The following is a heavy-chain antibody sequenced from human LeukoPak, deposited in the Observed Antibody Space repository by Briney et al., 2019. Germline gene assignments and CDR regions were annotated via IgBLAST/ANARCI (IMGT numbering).Heavy chain of an antibody. CDR2: ISRNSRYI. CDR3: ANRRYSSSSGTTDGY. D-gene: IGHD6-13*01. Sequence: GGSLRLSCAASGFSFSTYSMNWVRQAPGKGLEWVSSISRNSRYIYYADSMRGRFTISRDNAKNSLYLQMNSLRAEDTAVYYCANRRYSSSSGTTDGYWGQGTLVTVSS. J-gene: IGHJ4*02. CDR1: GFSFSTYS. V-gene: IGHV3-21*04.